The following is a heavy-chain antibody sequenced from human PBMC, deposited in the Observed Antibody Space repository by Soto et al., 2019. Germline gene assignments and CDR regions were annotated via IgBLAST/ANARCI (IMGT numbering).Heavy chain of an antibody. V-gene: IGHV1-69*02. CDR2: IILILGIA. D-gene: IGHD6-6*01. Sequence: GASVKVSCKASGGTFSSYTISWVRQAPGQGLEWMGRIILILGIANYAQKFQGRVTITADKSTSTAYMELSSLRSEDTAVYYCASLSSPSSYYYYYMDVWGKGTTVTVSS. J-gene: IGHJ6*03. CDR1: GGTFSSYT. CDR3: ASLSSPSSYYYYYMDV.